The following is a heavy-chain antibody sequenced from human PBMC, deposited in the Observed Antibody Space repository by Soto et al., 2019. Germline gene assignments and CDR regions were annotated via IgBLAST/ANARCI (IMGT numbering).Heavy chain of an antibody. D-gene: IGHD5-12*01. J-gene: IGHJ4*02. V-gene: IGHV2-5*02. CDR1: GFSLSTSGVG. Sequence: QITLKESGPTLVKPTQTLTLTCTFSGFSLSTSGVGVGWIRQPPGKALEWLALIYWDDDKRYSPSLKSRLTITKNTPKNQAVLTMTNMYPVDTATYYCAHRQVATPFDYWGQGTLVTVSS. CDR3: AHRQVATPFDY. CDR2: IYWDDDK.